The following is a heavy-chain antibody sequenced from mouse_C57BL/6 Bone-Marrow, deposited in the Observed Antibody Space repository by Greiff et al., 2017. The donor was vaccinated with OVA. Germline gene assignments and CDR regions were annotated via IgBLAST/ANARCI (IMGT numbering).Heavy chain of an antibody. Sequence: EVKLQQSGAELVRPGASVKLSCTASGFNIKDDYMHWVKQRPEQGLEWIGWIDPENGDTEYASKFQGKATITADTSSNTAYLQLSSLTSEDTVVYYCTTPLYYCSSYWYFEVWGTGTTVTVSS. V-gene: IGHV14-4*01. CDR3: TTPLYYCSSYWYFEV. CDR2: IDPENGDT. CDR1: GFNIKDDY. J-gene: IGHJ1*03. D-gene: IGHD1-1*01.